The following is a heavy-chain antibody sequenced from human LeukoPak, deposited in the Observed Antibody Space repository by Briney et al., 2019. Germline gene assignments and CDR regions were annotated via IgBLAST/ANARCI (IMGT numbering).Heavy chain of an antibody. J-gene: IGHJ4*02. V-gene: IGHV3-23*01. CDR3: YYYDSSGYSDFDY. CDR2: ISGSGGST. CDR1: GFTFSSYA. Sequence: GGSLRLACAASGFTFSSYAMSWVRQPPGKGLEWVSAISGSGGSTYYADSVKGRFTISRDNSKNTLYLQMNSLRAEDTAVYYPYYYDSSGYSDFDYWGQGTLVTVSS. D-gene: IGHD3-22*01.